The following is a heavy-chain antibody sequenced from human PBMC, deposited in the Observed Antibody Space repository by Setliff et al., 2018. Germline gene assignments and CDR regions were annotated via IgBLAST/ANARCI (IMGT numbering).Heavy chain of an antibody. CDR3: ASRNSDGGPEYFQH. Sequence: PSETLSLTCTVSGGSISSGNYYWSWIRQPAGKGLEWIGHIYTSGTTNYHPSLKSRVTMSVDASKNQISLKLMSVTAADTAVYYCASRNSDGGPEYFQHWGQGALVTVSS. V-gene: IGHV4-61*09. D-gene: IGHD1-26*01. CDR2: IYTSGTT. CDR1: GGSISSGNYY. J-gene: IGHJ1*01.